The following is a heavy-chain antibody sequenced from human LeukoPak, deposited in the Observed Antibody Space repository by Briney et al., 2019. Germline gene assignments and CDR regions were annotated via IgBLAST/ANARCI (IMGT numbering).Heavy chain of an antibody. D-gene: IGHD3-3*01. V-gene: IGHV3-23*01. CDR3: AKDEPLQITILGVVKGDDAFDI. CDR2: ISSSGASP. J-gene: IGHJ3*02. Sequence: GGSLRLSCAASGFTFSNYDMNWVRQAPGKGLECVSGISSSGASPFYADSVKGRFTISRDNSKNTLYLQMNSLRAEDTAVYYCAKDEPLQITILGVVKGDDAFDIWGQGTMVTVSS. CDR1: GFTFSNYD.